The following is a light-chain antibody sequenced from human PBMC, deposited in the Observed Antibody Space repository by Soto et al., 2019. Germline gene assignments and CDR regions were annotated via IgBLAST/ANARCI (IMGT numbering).Light chain of an antibody. CDR3: YSTDSSDNHRGL. Sequence: SYELTQPPSVSVSPGQTARITCSGAALPKKYAYWYQQKSGQAPVLVIYEDTKRPSGIPERFSGSSSGTVATLTISGAQVEDEADYYCYSTDSSDNHRGLFGGGTKLTVL. V-gene: IGLV3-10*01. J-gene: IGLJ2*01. CDR1: ALPKKY. CDR2: EDT.